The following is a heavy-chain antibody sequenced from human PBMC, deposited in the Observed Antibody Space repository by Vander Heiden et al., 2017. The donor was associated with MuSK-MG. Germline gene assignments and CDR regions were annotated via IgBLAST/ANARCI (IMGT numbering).Heavy chain of an antibody. CDR3: ATGGTAHAVDY. J-gene: IGHJ4*02. CDR2: IYHSGST. V-gene: IGHV4-38-2*01. Sequence: QVQLQESGPGLVKPSETLSLPCAVSRYSISSAYYWGWIRQPPGKGLEWIGSIYHSGSTNYNRSLKSRVTISVDTSKNHFSLKVSAVTAADTAVYYCATGGTAHAVDYWGQGTLVTVSS. D-gene: IGHD2-21*02. CDR1: RYSISSAYY.